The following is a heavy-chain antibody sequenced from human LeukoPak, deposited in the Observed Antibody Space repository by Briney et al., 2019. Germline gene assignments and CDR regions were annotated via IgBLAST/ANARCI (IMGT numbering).Heavy chain of an antibody. Sequence: GGSLRLSCAASGFTFSSYEMNWVRQAPGKGLEWVAVISYDGSNKYYADSMKGRFTISRDNSKNTLYLQMNSLRAEDTAVYYCASATIFGVVIYYWGQGTLVTVSS. D-gene: IGHD3-3*01. CDR3: ASATIFGVVIYY. CDR1: GFTFSSYE. V-gene: IGHV3-30*03. CDR2: ISYDGSNK. J-gene: IGHJ4*02.